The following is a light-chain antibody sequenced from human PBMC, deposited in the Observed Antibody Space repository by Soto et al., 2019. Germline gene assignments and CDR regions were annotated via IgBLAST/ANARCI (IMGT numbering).Light chain of an antibody. V-gene: IGLV1-51*01. J-gene: IGLJ1*01. CDR3: GTWDSIVSAYV. CDR2: DNY. CDR1: SPNIGNDY. Sequence: QPVRTPAPPGSSAPRQKVTLFCSGSSPNIGNDYVSWYQQLPGTAPKLLIYDNYKRPSGIPDRFSGSKSGASGTLGITGLQTGDEADYYCGTWDSIVSAYVFGTGTKVTVL.